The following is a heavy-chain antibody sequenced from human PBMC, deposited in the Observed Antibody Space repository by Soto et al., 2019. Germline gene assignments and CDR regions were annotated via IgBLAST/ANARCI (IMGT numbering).Heavy chain of an antibody. J-gene: IGHJ6*02. D-gene: IGHD3-10*02. Sequence: GGSLRLSCRVSGFTFSDYGMHWVRQAPGKGLEWVAVISYDGSNTHYAESVKGRFNISRDDSKNTVYLQMNNLRGEDSAVYYCARDHGMFLSYYYYGMDVWGQGTTVTVSS. CDR2: ISYDGSNT. V-gene: IGHV3-30*03. CDR1: GFTFSDYG. CDR3: ARDHGMFLSYYYYGMDV.